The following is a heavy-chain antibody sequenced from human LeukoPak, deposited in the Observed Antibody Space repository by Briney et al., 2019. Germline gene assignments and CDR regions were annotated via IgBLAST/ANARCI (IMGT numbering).Heavy chain of an antibody. CDR1: GYTFTSYG. CDR3: ASREPGYSYGWDY. CDR2: IIPIFGTA. J-gene: IGHJ4*02. D-gene: IGHD5-18*01. Sequence: GASVKVSCKASGYTFTSYGISWVRQAPGQGLEWMGGIIPIFGTANYAQKFQGRVTITADESTSTAYMELSSLRSEDTAVYYCASREPGYSYGWDYWGQGTLVTVSS. V-gene: IGHV1-69*13.